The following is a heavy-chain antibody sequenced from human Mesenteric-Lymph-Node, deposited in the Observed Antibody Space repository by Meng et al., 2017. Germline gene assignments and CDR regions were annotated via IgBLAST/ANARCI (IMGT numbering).Heavy chain of an antibody. CDR3: ARVTLELERRPFDY. CDR1: VVSFSGYY. CDR2: INHSGST. Sequence: VPLQRWAYGLFKPSEDPALTCAFDVVSFSGYYGRWIRPAPGKALEWIGEINHSGSTNYNPSLKSRVTISVDTSKNQFSLKLSSVTAADTAVYYCARVTLELERRPFDYWGQGTLVTVSS. V-gene: IGHV4-34*01. J-gene: IGHJ4*02. D-gene: IGHD1-1*01.